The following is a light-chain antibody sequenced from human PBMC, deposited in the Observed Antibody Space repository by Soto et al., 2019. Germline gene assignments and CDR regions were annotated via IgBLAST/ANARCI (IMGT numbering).Light chain of an antibody. V-gene: IGKV3-20*01. CDR1: QSVDTY. Sequence: VMTQSPATLSLFPGERATLSCRASQSVDTYLAWYQQKPGQAPRLLIYGASNRATGIPDRFSGSGSGTDFTLTITRLEPEDFAMYYCQRYDSLRTFGQGTKVDIK. CDR3: QRYDSLRT. CDR2: GAS. J-gene: IGKJ1*01.